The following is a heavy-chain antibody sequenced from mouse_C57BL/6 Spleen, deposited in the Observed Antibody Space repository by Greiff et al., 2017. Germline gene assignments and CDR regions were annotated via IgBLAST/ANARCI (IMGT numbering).Heavy chain of an antibody. Sequence: QVQLQQSGTELVKPGASVKLSCKASGYTFTSYWMHWVKQRPGQGLEWIGNINPSNGGTNSNEKFKSKAPLTVDKSSSTAYMQLSILTSEYSAVYYCARRGYDNYDEGFAYWGQGTLVTVSA. J-gene: IGHJ3*01. CDR2: INPSNGGT. D-gene: IGHD2-4*01. CDR3: ARRGYDNYDEGFAY. CDR1: GYTFTSYW. V-gene: IGHV1-53*01.